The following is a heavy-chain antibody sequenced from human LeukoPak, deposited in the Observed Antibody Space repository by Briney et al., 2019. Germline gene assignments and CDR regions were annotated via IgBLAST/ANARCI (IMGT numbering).Heavy chain of an antibody. V-gene: IGHV1-46*01. Sequence: ASVKVSCTASGYTFTSYYMHWVRQAPGQGLEWMGIINPSGGSTSYAQKFQGRVTVTRDTSTSTVYMELSSLRSEDTAMYYCARATLYDYYFNYWGQGTLVTVSS. J-gene: IGHJ4*02. CDR3: ARATLYDYYFNY. CDR2: INPSGGST. D-gene: IGHD5/OR15-5a*01. CDR1: GYTFTSYY.